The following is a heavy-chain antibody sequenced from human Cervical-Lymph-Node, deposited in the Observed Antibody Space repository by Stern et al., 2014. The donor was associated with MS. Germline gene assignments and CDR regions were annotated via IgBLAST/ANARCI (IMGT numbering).Heavy chain of an antibody. CDR2: IFWNGEK. CDR3: ARTPGIRLNWFDS. Sequence: QITLKESGPVLVKPTETLTLTCNVSGFSLTNNNMGVSWIRQSPGKALEWLAHIFWNGEKSYRASLETRLTISRDTSKSQVVLAMTVVEPLDTGTYFCARTPGIRLNWFDSWGQGALVTVSS. V-gene: IGHV2-26*01. J-gene: IGHJ5*01. D-gene: IGHD6-13*01. CDR1: GFSLTNNNMG.